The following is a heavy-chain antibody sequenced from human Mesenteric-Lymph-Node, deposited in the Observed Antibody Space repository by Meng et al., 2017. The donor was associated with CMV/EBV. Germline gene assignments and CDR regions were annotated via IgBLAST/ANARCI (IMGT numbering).Heavy chain of an antibody. D-gene: IGHD5-24*01. CDR2: INQNGGEK. V-gene: IGHV3-7*01. CDR1: GFTFTYYW. J-gene: IGHJ4*02. Sequence: ESLKISCAASGFTFTYYWMSWVRQAPGKGLEWVANINQNGGEKYYLDSVKGRFTISRDNAKNSLYLQMNSLRAEDRAIYYCARVGEGVATNKYLDYWGQGILVTVSS. CDR3: ARVGEGVATNKYLDY.